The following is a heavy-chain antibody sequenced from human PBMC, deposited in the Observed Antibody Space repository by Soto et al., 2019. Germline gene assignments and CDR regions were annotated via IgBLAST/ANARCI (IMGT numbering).Heavy chain of an antibody. CDR3: ASPKVTPHYGMDV. CDR1: GFTFSDYY. Sequence: QVQLVESGGGLVKPGGSLRLSCAASGFTFSDYYMSWIRQAPGKGLELVSYSSSSCNTMYYADSEKGRFTISRDNAKNSLYLQKNSLRAEDAAVYYCASPKVTPHYGMDVWGQGTTVTVSS. V-gene: IGHV3-11*01. D-gene: IGHD4-17*01. J-gene: IGHJ6*02. CDR2: SSSSCNTM.